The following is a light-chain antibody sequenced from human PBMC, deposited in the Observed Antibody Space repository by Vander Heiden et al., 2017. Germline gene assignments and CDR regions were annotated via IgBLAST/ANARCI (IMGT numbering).Light chain of an antibody. CDR1: QGIRND. CDR2: AAS. Sequence: AIQMTQSPSSLSASVGDRVTITCRASQGIRNDLGWYQQKPGKARKLLIYAASSLQSGVPSRFSGSGSGTDFTLTISSLQPEDFATYYCRQDDNYPLTFGGGTKVEIK. J-gene: IGKJ4*01. CDR3: RQDDNYPLT. V-gene: IGKV1-6*01.